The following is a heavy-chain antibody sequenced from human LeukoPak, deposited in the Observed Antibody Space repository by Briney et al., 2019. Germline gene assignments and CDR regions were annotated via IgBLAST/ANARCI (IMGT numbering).Heavy chain of an antibody. CDR1: GFTFSSYS. Sequence: GGSLRLSCAASGFTFSSYSMNWVRQAPGKGLEWVSYISFSSSTIYYADSVKGRFTISRDNAKSSLYLQMNSLRAEDTAVYYCARDRLHYGEYEKTFDYWGQGTLVTVSS. J-gene: IGHJ4*02. CDR3: ARDRLHYGEYEKTFDY. CDR2: ISFSSSTI. D-gene: IGHD4-17*01. V-gene: IGHV3-48*01.